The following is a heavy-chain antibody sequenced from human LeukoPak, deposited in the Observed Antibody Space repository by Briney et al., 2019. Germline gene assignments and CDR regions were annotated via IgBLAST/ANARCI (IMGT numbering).Heavy chain of an antibody. J-gene: IGHJ5*02. CDR3: AKGWSQLLISWFDP. V-gene: IGHV3-23*01. Sequence: GGSLRPSCAASGFTFSSYAMSWVRQAPGKGLEWVSAISGSGGSTYYADSVKGRFTISRDNSKNTLYLQMNSLRAEDTAVYYCAKGWSQLLISWFDPWGQGTLVTVSS. CDR1: GFTFSSYA. D-gene: IGHD2-2*01. CDR2: ISGSGGST.